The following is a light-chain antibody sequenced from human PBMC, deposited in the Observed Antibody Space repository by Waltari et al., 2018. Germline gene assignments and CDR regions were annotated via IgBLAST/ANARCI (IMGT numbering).Light chain of an antibody. CDR2: DVN. J-gene: IGLJ3*02. CDR1: SRDIGGSNF. V-gene: IGLV2-8*01. CDR3: SAFAGSNNFGV. Sequence: QSALTQPHSASGSPGQSVTISCTGTSRDIGGSNFVFWYQQRPGKAPRFLIYDVNKRPSGVSDRFSGSKSGNTASLTVSGLQPDDEATYYCSAFAGSNNFGVFGGGTKLTVL.